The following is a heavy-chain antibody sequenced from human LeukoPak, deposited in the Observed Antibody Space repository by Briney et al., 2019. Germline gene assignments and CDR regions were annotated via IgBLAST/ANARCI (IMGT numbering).Heavy chain of an antibody. V-gene: IGHV3-21*01. J-gene: IGHJ5*02. Sequence: GGSLRLSCAASGFTFSSYSMNWVRQAPGKGLEWVSSISSSSSYIYYADSVKGRFTISRDNAKNSLYLQMNSLRAEDTAVYYCARDRSGGNPWFDPWGQGTLVTVSS. D-gene: IGHD4-23*01. CDR1: GFTFSSYS. CDR2: ISSSSSYI. CDR3: ARDRSGGNPWFDP.